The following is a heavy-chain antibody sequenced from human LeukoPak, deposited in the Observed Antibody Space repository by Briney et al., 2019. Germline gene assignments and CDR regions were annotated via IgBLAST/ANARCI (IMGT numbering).Heavy chain of an antibody. CDR1: GFTFSDYY. CDR2: ISSSGSTI. D-gene: IGHD6-13*01. CDR3: ARVNSSSWYKVHYYYYMDV. V-gene: IGHV3-11*04. Sequence: GGSLRLSCAASGFTFSDYYMSWIRQAPGKGLEWVSYISSSGSTIYYADSVKGRFTVSRDNAKNSLYLQMNSLRAEDTAVYYCARVNSSSWYKVHYYYYMDVWGKGTTVTVSS. J-gene: IGHJ6*03.